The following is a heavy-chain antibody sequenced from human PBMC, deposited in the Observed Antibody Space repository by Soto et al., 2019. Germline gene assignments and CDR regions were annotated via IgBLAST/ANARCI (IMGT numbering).Heavy chain of an antibody. Sequence: QVHLVQSGAEVKKPGASVKVSCQGSGYAFTTCGITWVRQAPGQGLEWMGWISAHNGNTNYAQKLQGRVTVTRDTSTSTAYMELRRLRNDDSAVYYCARGRYGDYWGQGALVTVSS. CDR3: ARGRYGDY. CDR2: ISAHNGNT. CDR1: GYAFTTCG. D-gene: IGHD1-1*01. J-gene: IGHJ4*02. V-gene: IGHV1-18*01.